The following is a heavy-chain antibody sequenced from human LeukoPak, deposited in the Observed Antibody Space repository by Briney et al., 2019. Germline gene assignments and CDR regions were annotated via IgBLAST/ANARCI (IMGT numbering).Heavy chain of an antibody. CDR3: ARVESGSNWDMDV. V-gene: IGHV3-21*01. J-gene: IGHJ6*03. CDR1: GFTFSSYS. CDR2: ISSSSSYI. D-gene: IGHD1-26*01. Sequence: GGSLRLSCAASGFTFSSYSMNWVRQAPGKGLEWVSSISSSSSYIYYADSVKGRFTISRDNAKNSLYLQMNSLRAEDTAVYYCARVESGSNWDMDVWGKGTTVTVSS.